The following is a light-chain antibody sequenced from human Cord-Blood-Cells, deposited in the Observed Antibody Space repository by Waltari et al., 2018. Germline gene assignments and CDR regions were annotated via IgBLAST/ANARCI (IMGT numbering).Light chain of an antibody. CDR2: GAS. V-gene: IGKV3-20*01. J-gene: IGKJ2*01. CDR3: QQYGSSPPYT. CDR1: QSVSSSH. Sequence: DIVLTPSQGTLSLSPGERATLPCRASQSVSSSHLAWYQQKPSQAPRLLIYGASSRATGIPDRFSGSGSETDFTLTISRLEPEDFAVYYCQQYGSSPPYTFGQGTKLEIK.